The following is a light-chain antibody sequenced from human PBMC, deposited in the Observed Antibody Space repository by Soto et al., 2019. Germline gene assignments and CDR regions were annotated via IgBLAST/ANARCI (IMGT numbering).Light chain of an antibody. CDR2: GAS. CDR3: QQYGRSPWT. V-gene: IGKV3-20*01. J-gene: IGKJ1*01. CDR1: QSVSNSN. Sequence: EIVLTQSPGTLSLSPGERATLSCRASQSVSNSNLVWYQQKPGQAPRLLIYGASYRATGIPDRFSGSESGTDFTLTISRLEPEDFAVYYCQQYGRSPWTFGQGTKVDIK.